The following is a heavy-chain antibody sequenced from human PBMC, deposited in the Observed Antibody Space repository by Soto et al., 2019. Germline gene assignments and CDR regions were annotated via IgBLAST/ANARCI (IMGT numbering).Heavy chain of an antibody. Sequence: EVQLVESGGGLVQPGGSLRLSCAASGFTFSSYEMNWVRQAPGKGLEWVSYISSSGSTIYYADSVKGRFTISRDNAKNSLYLQMNSLRAEDTAVYYCASASAPGGVKRWLQLTYYYYYGMDVWGQGTTVTVSS. CDR1: GFTFSSYE. CDR3: ASASAPGGVKRWLQLTYYYYYGMDV. CDR2: ISSSGSTI. V-gene: IGHV3-48*03. D-gene: IGHD5-12*01. J-gene: IGHJ6*02.